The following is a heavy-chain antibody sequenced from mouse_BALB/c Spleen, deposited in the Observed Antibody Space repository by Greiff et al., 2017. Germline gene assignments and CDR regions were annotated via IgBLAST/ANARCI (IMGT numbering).Heavy chain of an antibody. D-gene: IGHD4-1*01. CDR3: GKHSWEGFAY. CDR2: ISSGGGST. CDR1: GFAFSSYD. V-gene: IGHV5-12-1*01. Sequence: EVKLVESGGGLVKPGGSLKLSCAASGFAFSSYDMSWVRQTPEQRLEWVAYISSGGGSTYYPSTVKGRFTISGDNAKNTLYLQMSSLKTEDTARYCCGKHSWEGFAYWGQGTLVTVSA. J-gene: IGHJ3*01.